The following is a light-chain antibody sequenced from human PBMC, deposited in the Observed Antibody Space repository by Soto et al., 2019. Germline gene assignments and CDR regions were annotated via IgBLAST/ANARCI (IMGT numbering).Light chain of an antibody. CDR2: GAS. J-gene: IGKJ3*01. Sequence: EIVLTQSPGTLSLSPGERATLSCRASQSVSSSYLAWYQQKPGQAPRLLIYGASSRATGIPDRFSGSGSGTDFPRTIIRLEPEDFSVYYCQRYGSSLFTFGPGTKVDIK. V-gene: IGKV3-20*01. CDR3: QRYGSSLFT. CDR1: QSVSSSY.